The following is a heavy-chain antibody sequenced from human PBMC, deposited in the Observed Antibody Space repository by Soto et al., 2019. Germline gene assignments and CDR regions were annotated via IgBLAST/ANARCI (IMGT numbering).Heavy chain of an antibody. J-gene: IGHJ3*02. CDR1: GFTISNSW. Sequence: HPGGSLRLSCAASGFTISNSWIHWVRQAPGKGLVWVSRINSDGRTTSYAESVKGRFTISRDNAKNTLYLQMNSLRAEDTAVYYCARADSSGNYYVKAFDIWGQGTMVTVSS. CDR2: INSDGRTT. D-gene: IGHD3-22*01. V-gene: IGHV3-74*01. CDR3: ARADSSGNYYVKAFDI.